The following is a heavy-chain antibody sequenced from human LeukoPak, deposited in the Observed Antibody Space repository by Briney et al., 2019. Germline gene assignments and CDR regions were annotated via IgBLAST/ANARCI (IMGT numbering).Heavy chain of an antibody. J-gene: IGHJ4*02. V-gene: IGHV3-49*04. CDR3: TRGFAAD. CDR1: GFSFRDFV. D-gene: IGHD3-3*01. Sequence: PGGSLRLSCTASGFSFRDFVVSWVRQAPGKGLEWVGFVRTKADGGTTEYAASVTGRFTISRDDSKFIAHLQMDTLQIEDTAVYYCTRGFAADWGQGALVTVSS. CDR2: VRTKADGGTT.